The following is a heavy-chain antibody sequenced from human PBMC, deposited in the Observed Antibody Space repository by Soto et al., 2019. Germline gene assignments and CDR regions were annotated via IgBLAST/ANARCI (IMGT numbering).Heavy chain of an antibody. Sequence: GGSLRLSCAASGLTLRSYGMHWVRQAPGKGLEWVAVIWYDGSKQYYTDSVKGRFTISRDDSKNTLFLQMNSLRAEDTAVYYCARDNNWNLDYWGQGTLVTVSS. CDR3: ARDNNWNLDY. J-gene: IGHJ4*02. D-gene: IGHD1-1*01. CDR1: GLTLRSYG. V-gene: IGHV3-33*01. CDR2: IWYDGSKQ.